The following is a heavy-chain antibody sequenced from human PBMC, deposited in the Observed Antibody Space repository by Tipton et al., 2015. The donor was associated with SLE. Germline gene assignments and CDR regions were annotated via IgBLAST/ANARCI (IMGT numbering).Heavy chain of an antibody. D-gene: IGHD2-21*02. CDR2: ISGGGGST. V-gene: IGHV3-23*01. CDR3: AKFEKEHDFYLDF. CDR1: GFSFRSYA. J-gene: IGHJ4*02. Sequence: GSLRLSCIGSGFSFRSYAMSWVRRASGKGVEWVSAISGGGGSTYYADSVKGRFTISTDNSKNTLFLQMDSLRADDTAIYYCAKFEKEHDFYLDFWGQGALVTVSS.